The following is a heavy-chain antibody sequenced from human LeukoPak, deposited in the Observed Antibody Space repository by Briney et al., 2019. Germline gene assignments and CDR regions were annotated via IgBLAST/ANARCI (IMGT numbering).Heavy chain of an antibody. D-gene: IGHD3-22*01. CDR2: ISGSGAST. CDR3: AKVPTYYYDSSGYYHFDF. V-gene: IGHV3-23*01. CDR1: GFTFSTYA. J-gene: IGHJ4*02. Sequence: GGSLRLSCAASGFTFSTYAMTWVRQAPGKGLEWVSVISGSGASTDNADSVKGRFTISRDNSKNTLYLQMNSVRAEDTAVYYCAKVPTYYYDSSGYYHFDFWGQGTLVTVSS.